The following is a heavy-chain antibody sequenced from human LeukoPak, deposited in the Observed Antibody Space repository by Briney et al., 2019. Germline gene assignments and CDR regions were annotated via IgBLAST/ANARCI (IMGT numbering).Heavy chain of an antibody. CDR2: INHSGST. CDR1: GGSFSGYY. CDR3: ARGRYYYGSGSYYNPWYFDY. V-gene: IGHV4-34*01. D-gene: IGHD3-10*01. Sequence: SETLSLTCAVYGGSFSGYYWSWIRQPPGKGLELIGEINHSGSTNYNPSLKSRVTISVDASKNQFSLKLSSVTAADTAVYYCARGRYYYGSGSYYNPWYFDYWGQGTLVTVSS. J-gene: IGHJ4*02.